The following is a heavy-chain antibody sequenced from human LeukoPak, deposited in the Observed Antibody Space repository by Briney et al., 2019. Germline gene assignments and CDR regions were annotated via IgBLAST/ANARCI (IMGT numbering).Heavy chain of an antibody. D-gene: IGHD6-13*01. CDR2: IYYSGST. CDR1: GGSISSYY. J-gene: IGHJ5*02. CDR3: ARAVRYSSSWYGARTNWFDP. Sequence: SETLSLTCTVSGGSISSYYWSWIRQPPGKGLEWIGYIYYSGSTNYNPSLKSRVTISVDTSKNQFSLKLSSVTAADTAVYYCARAVRYSSSWYGARTNWFDPWGQGTLVTVSS. V-gene: IGHV4-59*01.